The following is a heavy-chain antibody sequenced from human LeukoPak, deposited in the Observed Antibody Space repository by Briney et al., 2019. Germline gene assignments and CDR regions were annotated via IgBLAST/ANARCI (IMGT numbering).Heavy chain of an antibody. CDR3: ARFGSSGYCSGGSCGQ. J-gene: IGHJ4*02. D-gene: IGHD2-15*01. CDR2: ISAYNGDT. Sequence: ASVKVSCKASGYTFTSYGINWVRQAPGQGLEWMGWISAYNGDTNYAQKLQGRVTMTTDTSTSTAYMELRSLRSDDTAVYYCARFGSSGYCSGGSCGQWGQGTLVTVSS. V-gene: IGHV1-18*01. CDR1: GYTFTSYG.